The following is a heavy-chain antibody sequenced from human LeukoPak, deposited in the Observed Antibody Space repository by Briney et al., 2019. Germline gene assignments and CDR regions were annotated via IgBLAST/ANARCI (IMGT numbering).Heavy chain of an antibody. CDR3: ARASGSSAVPFDY. V-gene: IGHV1-46*01. J-gene: IGHJ4*02. CDR1: GYTFTSNY. Sequence: GASVTVSSKASGYTFTSNYMHWVRQAPGQGLAWMGVIAPSSGTTSYAQKFQGRVTMTRDTSTSTLYMELSSLTSEDTAVYYCARASGSSAVPFDYWGQGTLVTVSS. CDR2: IAPSSGTT. D-gene: IGHD6-19*01.